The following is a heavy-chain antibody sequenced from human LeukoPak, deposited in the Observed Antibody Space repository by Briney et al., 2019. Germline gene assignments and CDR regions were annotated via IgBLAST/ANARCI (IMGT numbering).Heavy chain of an antibody. CDR3: ARGLGGGDTPDYFDY. Sequence: SETLSLTCTVSGGSISSYYWSWIRQPPGKGLEWIGYIYYSGRTKYNPSLKSRVTISVDTSKNQFSLKLSSVTAADTAVYYCARGLGGGDTPDYFDYWGQGTLVTVSS. D-gene: IGHD2-21*02. CDR2: IYYSGRT. CDR1: GGSISSYY. V-gene: IGHV4-59*01. J-gene: IGHJ4*02.